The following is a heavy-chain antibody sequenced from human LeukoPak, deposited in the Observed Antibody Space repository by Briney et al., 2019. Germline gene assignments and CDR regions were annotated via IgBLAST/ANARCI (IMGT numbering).Heavy chain of an antibody. Sequence: GGSLRLSCAASGFTFSSYGMPWVRQAPGKGLEWVAFIRYDGSNKYYADSVKGRFTISRDNSKNTLYLQMNSLRAEDTAVYYCARTSGYDPTNFDYWGQGNLVTVSS. J-gene: IGHJ4*02. CDR1: GFTFSSYG. CDR3: ARTSGYDPTNFDY. V-gene: IGHV3-30*02. D-gene: IGHD5-12*01. CDR2: IRYDGSNK.